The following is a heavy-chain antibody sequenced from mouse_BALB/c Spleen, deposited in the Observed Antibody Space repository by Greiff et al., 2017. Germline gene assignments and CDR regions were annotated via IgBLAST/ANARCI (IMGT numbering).Heavy chain of an antibody. CDR3: ARGETRITTGFAY. D-gene: IGHD1-1*01. CDR2: ISYSGST. V-gene: IGHV3-8*02. CDR1: GDSITSGY. J-gene: IGHJ3*01. Sequence: VQLKESGPSLVKPSQTLSLTCSVTGDSITSGYWNWIRKFPGNKLEYMGYISYSGSTYYNPSLKSRISITRDTSKNQYYLQLNSVTTEDTATYYCARGETRITTGFAYWGQGTLVTVSA.